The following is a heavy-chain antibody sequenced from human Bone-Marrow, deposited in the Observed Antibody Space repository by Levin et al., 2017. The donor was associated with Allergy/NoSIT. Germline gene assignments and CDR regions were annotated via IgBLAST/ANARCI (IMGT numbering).Heavy chain of an antibody. CDR1: GYTFTTYG. Sequence: ASVKVSCKPSGYTFTTYGISWVRQAPGQGLEWMGWISTYNGDTKYTQQFQGRVTMTTDTSTRTAFMELRSLRPDDTAVYYCARDLLAVYSDTLTGKGFYFDYWGQGTLVTVSS. J-gene: IGHJ4*02. V-gene: IGHV1-18*01. CDR2: ISTYNGDT. CDR3: ARDLLAVYSDTLTGKGFYFDY. D-gene: IGHD3-9*01.